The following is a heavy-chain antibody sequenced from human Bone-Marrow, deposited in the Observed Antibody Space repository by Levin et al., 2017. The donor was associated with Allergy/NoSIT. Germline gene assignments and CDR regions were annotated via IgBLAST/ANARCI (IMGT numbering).Heavy chain of an antibody. V-gene: IGHV3-15*01. CDR1: GLTFNNAW. CDR3: TTDLGYFDTYGYPH. Sequence: GESLKISCATSGLTFNNAWMSWVRQAPGKGLEWVGRIKNKADGGTTDFAAPVRGRFTISRDDSKNILFLEMNNLRMDDTALYYCTTDLGYFDTYGYPHWGQGTQVTVSS. CDR2: IKNKADGGTT. J-gene: IGHJ4*02. D-gene: IGHD5-24*01.